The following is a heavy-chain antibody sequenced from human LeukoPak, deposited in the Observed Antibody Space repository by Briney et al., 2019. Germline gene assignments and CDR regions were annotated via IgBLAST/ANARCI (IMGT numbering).Heavy chain of an antibody. V-gene: IGHV4-59*01. CDR3: ARDRRPYSSEY. Sequence: SETLSLTCTVSGGSISSYYWSWIRQPPGKGLEWIGYIYYSGSTNYNPSLKSRVTISVDTSKNQFSLKLSSVTAADTAVYYCARDRRPYSSEYWGQGTLVTVSS. CDR2: IYYSGST. D-gene: IGHD6-13*01. CDR1: GGSISSYY. J-gene: IGHJ4*02.